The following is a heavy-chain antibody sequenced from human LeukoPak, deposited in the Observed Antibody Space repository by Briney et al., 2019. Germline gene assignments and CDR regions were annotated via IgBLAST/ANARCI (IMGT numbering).Heavy chain of an antibody. J-gene: IGHJ4*02. D-gene: IGHD3-22*01. V-gene: IGHV3-15*01. CDR2: IKSKTDGGAT. CDR3: TTLFGAYYYDSSGFYYPFDY. Sequence: KPGGSLRLSCATSGLTISNAWMSWVRQAPGKGLEWVGRIKSKTDGGATDYTAPVKGRFTISRDDSKNTLYLQMNSLKTEDTAVYYCTTLFGAYYYDSSGFYYPFDYWGQGTLVTVSS. CDR1: GLTISNAW.